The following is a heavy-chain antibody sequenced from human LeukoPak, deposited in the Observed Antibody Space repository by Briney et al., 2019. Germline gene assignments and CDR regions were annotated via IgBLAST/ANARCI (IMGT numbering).Heavy chain of an antibody. D-gene: IGHD2-2*01. Sequence: SETLSLTCTVSGGSISGYYWSWIRQPPGKGPEWIGYIYYSGSTNYNPSLKSRVTISVDTSKNQFSLKMNSVTAADTAVYYCARSVVLYYFDYWGQGTLVTVSS. J-gene: IGHJ4*02. CDR2: IYYSGST. V-gene: IGHV4-59*08. CDR1: GGSISGYY. CDR3: ARSVVLYYFDY.